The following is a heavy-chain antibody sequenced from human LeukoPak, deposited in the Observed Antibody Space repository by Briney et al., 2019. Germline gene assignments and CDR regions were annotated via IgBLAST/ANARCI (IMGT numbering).Heavy chain of an antibody. Sequence: GGSLRLSCAASGFTFSTYNMNWVRQAPGKGLEWVSSISSGGSYIYYADSVKGRFTISRDNAKNSLYLQMNSLRAEDTAVYYCARDGRGYSGYLPAVYFDYWGQGTLATVSS. D-gene: IGHD5-12*01. J-gene: IGHJ4*02. CDR3: ARDGRGYSGYLPAVYFDY. CDR1: GFTFSTYN. V-gene: IGHV3-21*01. CDR2: ISSGGSYI.